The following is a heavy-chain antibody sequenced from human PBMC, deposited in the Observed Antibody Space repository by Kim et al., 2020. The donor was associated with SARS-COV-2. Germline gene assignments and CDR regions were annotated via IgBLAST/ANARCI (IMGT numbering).Heavy chain of an antibody. J-gene: IGHJ4*02. V-gene: IGHV1-8*01. CDR2: GKT. Sequence: GKTGYAQKFQGRVSMTRSTSKSTAYMGLSSLRSEDTAVYYCARGPPDPDYWGQETLVTVSS. CDR3: ARGPPDPDY.